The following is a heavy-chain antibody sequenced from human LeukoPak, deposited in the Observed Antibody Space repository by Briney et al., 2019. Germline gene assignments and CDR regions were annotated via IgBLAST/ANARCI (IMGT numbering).Heavy chain of an antibody. CDR1: GGSISSGGYY. D-gene: IGHD1-14*01. CDR3: ATDRY. V-gene: IGHV4-30-2*01. CDR2: IYHSGST. J-gene: IGHJ4*02. Sequence: SETLSLTCTVSGGSISSGGYYWSWIRQPPGKGLEWIGYIYHSGSTYYNPSLKGRVTISVDRSKNQFSLKLSSVTAADTAVYYCATDRYWGQGTLVTVSS.